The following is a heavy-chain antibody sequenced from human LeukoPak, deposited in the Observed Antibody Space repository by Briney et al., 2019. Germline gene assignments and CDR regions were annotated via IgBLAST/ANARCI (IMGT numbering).Heavy chain of an antibody. CDR1: GGTFSSYA. Sequence: SVKVSCKASGGTFSSYAISWVRQAPGQGLEWMGGIIPIFGTANYAQKFQGRVTITADKSTSTAYMELSSLRSEDTAVYYCARGRLASWVSRYYYMDVWGKGTTVTVSS. CDR3: ARGRLASWVSRYYYMDV. J-gene: IGHJ6*03. CDR2: IIPIFGTA. V-gene: IGHV1-69*06. D-gene: IGHD7-27*01.